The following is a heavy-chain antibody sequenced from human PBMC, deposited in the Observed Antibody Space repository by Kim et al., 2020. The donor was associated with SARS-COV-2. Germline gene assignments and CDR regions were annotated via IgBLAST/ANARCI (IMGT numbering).Heavy chain of an antibody. D-gene: IGHD3-10*01. CDR3: ARDRRVVRGVMGYYYYGMDV. CDR2: IYSGGST. V-gene: IGHV3-53*04. J-gene: IGHJ6*02. CDR1: GFTVSSNY. Sequence: GGSLRLSCAASGFTVSSNYMSWVRQAPGKGLEWVSVIYSGGSTYYADSVKGRFTISRHNSKNTLYLQMNSLRAEDTAVYYCARDRRVVRGVMGYYYYGMDVWGQGTTVTVSS.